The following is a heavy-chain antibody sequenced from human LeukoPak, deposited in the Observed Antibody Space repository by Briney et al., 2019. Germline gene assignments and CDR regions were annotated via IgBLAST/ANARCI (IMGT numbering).Heavy chain of an antibody. CDR3: AKDMGESGSYYPDC. CDR1: GFTFSNYW. CDR2: ISGSAGST. V-gene: IGHV3-23*01. D-gene: IGHD1-26*01. Sequence: GGSLRLSCAASGFTFSNYWVHWVRQAPGKGLVWVSAISGSAGSTYYAASVKGRFTISRDNSKNTLYLQMNSLRAEDTALYYCAKDMGESGSYYPDCWGQGTLAIVSS. J-gene: IGHJ4*02.